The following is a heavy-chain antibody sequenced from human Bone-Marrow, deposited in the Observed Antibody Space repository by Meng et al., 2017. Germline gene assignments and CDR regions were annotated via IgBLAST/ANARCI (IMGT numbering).Heavy chain of an antibody. V-gene: IGHV2-70*20. Sequence: SGPTLVKPTQTITLTCTFSGFALSTSGKWVSWVRQPPGKALEWLALIDWDDDKYYSTALKTRLTISKDTSKNQVVLTMTNMDPVDTATYYCARVSSGWDRSAMAFDYWGQGTLVTVSS. CDR1: GFALSTSGKW. D-gene: IGHD6-19*01. CDR2: IDWDDDK. J-gene: IGHJ4*02. CDR3: ARVSSGWDRSAMAFDY.